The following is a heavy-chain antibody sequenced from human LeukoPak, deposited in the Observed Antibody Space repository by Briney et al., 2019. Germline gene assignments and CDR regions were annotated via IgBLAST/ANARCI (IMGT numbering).Heavy chain of an antibody. CDR1: GFIFSNYA. CDR3: AKDTFDD. CDR2: ISSANTT. Sequence: GGSLRLSCAASGFIFSNYAVTWVRQAPGKGLEWVSAISSANTTYYADSVKGRFTISRDNSKKTLFLKMNSLRAEDTAVYYCAKDTFDDWGQGTLVTVSS. J-gene: IGHJ4*02. V-gene: IGHV3-23*01.